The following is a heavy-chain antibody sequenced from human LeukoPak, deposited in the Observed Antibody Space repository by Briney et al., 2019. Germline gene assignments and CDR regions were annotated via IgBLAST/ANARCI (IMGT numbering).Heavy chain of an antibody. D-gene: IGHD3-10*01. Sequence: GASVKVSCKASGGTFSSYAISWVRQAPGQGLEWMGGIIPIFGTANYAQKFQGRVTITADESTSTAYMELSSLRSEDTAVYYCARDVHYGSGSPHPMYYYYGMDVWGQGTTVTVSS. CDR3: ARDVHYGSGSPHPMYYYYGMDV. V-gene: IGHV1-69*13. CDR1: GGTFSSYA. J-gene: IGHJ6*02. CDR2: IIPIFGTA.